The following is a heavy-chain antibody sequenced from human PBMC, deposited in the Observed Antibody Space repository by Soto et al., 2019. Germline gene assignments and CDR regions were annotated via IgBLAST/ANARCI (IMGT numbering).Heavy chain of an antibody. D-gene: IGHD2-21*02. Sequence: PGGSLRLSCAASGFTFSSYAMHRVRQAPGKGLEWVAVISYDGSDKYYADSVKGRFTISRDNSKNTLYLQMNSLRAEDTAVYYCARYIVVVTATYAFDIWGQGTMVTVSS. V-gene: IGHV3-30-3*01. CDR2: ISYDGSDK. J-gene: IGHJ3*02. CDR1: GFTFSSYA. CDR3: ARYIVVVTATYAFDI.